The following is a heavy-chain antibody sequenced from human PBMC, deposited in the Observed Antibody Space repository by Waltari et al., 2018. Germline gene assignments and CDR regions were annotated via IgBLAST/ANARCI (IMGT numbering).Heavy chain of an antibody. CDR2: ISSGSSTT. D-gene: IGHD6-13*01. J-gene: IGHJ5*02. CDR1: GFTFSTYS. CDR3: ARDLLGSSWYNWFDP. Sequence: EVQLVESGGGLVQPGGSLRLSCAASGFTFSTYSMNWVRQAPGKGLEWVSYISSGSSTTYFAASVKGRFTISRDNSKNSLYLQMNSLRAEDTAVYYCARDLLGSSWYNWFDPWGQGTLVTVSS. V-gene: IGHV3-48*04.